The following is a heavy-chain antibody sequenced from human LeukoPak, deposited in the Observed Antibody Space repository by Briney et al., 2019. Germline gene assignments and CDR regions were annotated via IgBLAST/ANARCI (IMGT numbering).Heavy chain of an antibody. CDR1: GFTFSSYA. J-gene: IGHJ4*02. D-gene: IGHD3-9*01. V-gene: IGHV3-30*01. CDR2: ISYDGSNK. Sequence: GRSLRLSCAASGFTFSSYAMHWVRQAPGKGLEWVAVISYDGSNKYYADSVKGRFTISRDNSKNTLYLQMNSLRAEDTAVYYCARGSYDIFTGSSFLDYWGQGTLVTVSS. CDR3: ARGSYDIFTGSSFLDY.